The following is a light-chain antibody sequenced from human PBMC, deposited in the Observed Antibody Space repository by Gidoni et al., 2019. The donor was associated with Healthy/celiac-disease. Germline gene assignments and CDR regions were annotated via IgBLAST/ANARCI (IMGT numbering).Light chain of an antibody. Sequence: AIRMTQSPSSFSASTGDRVTITCRASQGIISYLAWYQQKPGNAPKLLIYAASTLQSGVPSRFSGSGSGTDFTLTISCLQSEDFATYYCQQYYSYHRTFGQGTKVEIK. V-gene: IGKV1-8*01. CDR3: QQYYSYHRT. CDR1: QGIISY. CDR2: AAS. J-gene: IGKJ1*01.